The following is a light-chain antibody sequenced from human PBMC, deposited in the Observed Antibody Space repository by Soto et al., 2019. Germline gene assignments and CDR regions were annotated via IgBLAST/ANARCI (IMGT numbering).Light chain of an antibody. Sequence: ELVWTQSPATLSLSPGERATISCRARQSISSDLAWYPQKPGQAPRLLIYDASNRATGIPARFSGSGSGTDFTLIISSLEPEDSAIYYCQQRSSWPPVFTFGQGTRLEIK. V-gene: IGKV3-11*01. CDR2: DAS. CDR1: QSISSD. CDR3: QQRSSWPPVFT. J-gene: IGKJ5*01.